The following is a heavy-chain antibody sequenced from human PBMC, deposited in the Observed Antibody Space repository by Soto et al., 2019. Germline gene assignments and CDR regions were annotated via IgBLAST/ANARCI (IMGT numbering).Heavy chain of an antibody. D-gene: IGHD6-19*01. CDR2: ISHDGINK. Sequence: QVRLVESGGGVVQPGRSLRLSCTASGFSFSSYAMYWFRQPPGKGLEWVAVISHDGINKHYADSVKGRVTVSRDNSNHSLDLQLXSLRGEDTAMYYCARDMYSSDYFVKWFEPWGQGTLVTVSS. J-gene: IGHJ5*02. V-gene: IGHV3-30-3*01. CDR1: GFSFSSYA. CDR3: ARDMYSSDYFVKWFEP.